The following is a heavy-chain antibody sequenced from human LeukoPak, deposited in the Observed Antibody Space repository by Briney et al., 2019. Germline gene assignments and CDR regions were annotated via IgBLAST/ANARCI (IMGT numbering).Heavy chain of an antibody. V-gene: IGHV3-30*18. D-gene: IGHD4-17*01. Sequence: GGSLRLSCAVSGFTFSSYGMHLVRQAPGKGLEWVGVISNDGSNKYYADSVKGRFTISRDNSKNTLYLQMNSLRAEDTAVYYCAKGAPLFSTVTPLDYWGQGTLVTVSS. CDR1: GFTFSSYG. CDR2: ISNDGSNK. CDR3: AKGAPLFSTVTPLDY. J-gene: IGHJ4*02.